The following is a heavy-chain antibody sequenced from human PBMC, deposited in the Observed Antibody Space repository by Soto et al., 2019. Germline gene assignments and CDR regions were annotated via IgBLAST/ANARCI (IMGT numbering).Heavy chain of an antibody. CDR1: GFTFDDYA. V-gene: IGHV3-9*01. J-gene: IGHJ4*02. D-gene: IGHD2-15*01. CDR2: ISWNSGSI. Sequence: EVQLVESGGGLVQPGRSLRLSCAASGFTFDDYAMHWVRQAPGKGLEWVSGISWNSGSIGYADSVKGRFTISRDNAKNSLYLQMNSLRAEDTALYYCAKDVRGVGVVVAATPDYWGQGTLVTVSS. CDR3: AKDVRGVGVVVAATPDY.